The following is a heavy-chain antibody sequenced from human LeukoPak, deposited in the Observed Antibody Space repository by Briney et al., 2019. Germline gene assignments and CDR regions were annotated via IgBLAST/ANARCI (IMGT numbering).Heavy chain of an antibody. CDR1: GFTFSSYA. Sequence: GGSLRLSCAASGFTFSSYAMHWVRQAPGKGLEYVSAISSNGGSTYYANSVKGRFTISRDNSKNTLYLQMGSLRAEDMAVYYCARALRYCSSTSCYVVGYYYYYGMDVWGQGTTVTVSS. D-gene: IGHD2-2*01. CDR3: ARALRYCSSTSCYVVGYYYYYGMDV. CDR2: ISSNGGST. V-gene: IGHV3-64*01. J-gene: IGHJ6*02.